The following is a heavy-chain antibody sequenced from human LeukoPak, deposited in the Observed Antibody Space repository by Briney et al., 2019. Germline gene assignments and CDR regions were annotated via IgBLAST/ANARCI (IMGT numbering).Heavy chain of an antibody. D-gene: IGHD3-10*01. CDR2: ISGSGSIT. Sequence: PGGSLRLSCAASGFTFSNYATTWVRQAPGKGLEWVSAISGSGSITYYADSVKGRFTISRDNSKNTLYLQMNSLGAEDTALYYRSKTITRVRVVMAVAGFFYWGQGTLVTVSS. V-gene: IGHV3-23*01. CDR1: GFTFSNYA. J-gene: IGHJ4*02. CDR3: SKTITRVRVVMAVAGFFY.